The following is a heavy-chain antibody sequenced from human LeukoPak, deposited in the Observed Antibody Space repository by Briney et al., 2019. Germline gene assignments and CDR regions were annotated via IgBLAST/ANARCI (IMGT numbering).Heavy chain of an antibody. CDR3: ARRTVVTQYWYFDL. V-gene: IGHV4-4*07. CDR2: IYTSGST. CDR1: GGSISSYY. D-gene: IGHD4-23*01. Sequence: SETLSLTCTVPGGSISSYYWSWIRQPAGKGLEWIGRIYTSGSTNYNPSLKSRVTMSVDTSKNQFSLKLSSVTAADTAVYYCARRTVVTQYWYFDLWGRGTLVTVSS. J-gene: IGHJ2*01.